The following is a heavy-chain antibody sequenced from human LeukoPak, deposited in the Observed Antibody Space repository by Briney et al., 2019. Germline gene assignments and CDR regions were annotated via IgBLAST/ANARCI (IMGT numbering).Heavy chain of an antibody. Sequence: PSETLSLTCTVSGGSISSGGYYWSWIRQHPGKGLEWIGYIYYSGSTYYNPSLKSRVTISVDTSKNQFSLQLSSVTAADTAVYYCARADYYDSSGYSYWGQGTLVTVSS. CDR3: ARADYYDSSGYSY. V-gene: IGHV4-31*03. D-gene: IGHD3-22*01. CDR1: GGSISSGGYY. CDR2: IYYSGST. J-gene: IGHJ4*02.